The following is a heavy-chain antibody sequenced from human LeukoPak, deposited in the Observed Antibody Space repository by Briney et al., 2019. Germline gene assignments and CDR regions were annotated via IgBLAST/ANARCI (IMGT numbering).Heavy chain of an antibody. CDR1: GYSFTSYW. J-gene: IGHJ3*02. Sequence: GESLKISCKGSGYSFTSYWIGWVCQMPGKGLEWMGIIYPGDSDTRYSPSFQGQVTISADKSISTAYLQWSSLKALDTAMYYCARRSTTVTLCDAFDIWGQGTMVTVSS. CDR2: IYPGDSDT. CDR3: ARRSTTVTLCDAFDI. D-gene: IGHD4-17*01. V-gene: IGHV5-51*01.